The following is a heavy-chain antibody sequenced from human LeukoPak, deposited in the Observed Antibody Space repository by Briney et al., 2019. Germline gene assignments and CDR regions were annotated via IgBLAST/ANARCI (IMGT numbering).Heavy chain of an antibody. J-gene: IGHJ4*02. CDR3: GKDVRKELKPHSSSLGSGYLDY. CDR1: GFTFDDYA. D-gene: IGHD6-13*01. CDR2: ISWNSGST. V-gene: IGHV3-9*01. Sequence: GRSLRLSCAASGFTFDDYAMHWVRQSPGKGPEWVSSISWNSGSTTYAHSVKGRFTISRDNAKNALYLQMNSLRAEDTDLYYCGKDVRKELKPHSSSLGSGYLDYWGQGTLVTVSS.